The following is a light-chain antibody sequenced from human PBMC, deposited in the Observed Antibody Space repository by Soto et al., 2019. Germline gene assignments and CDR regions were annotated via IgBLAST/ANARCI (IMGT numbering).Light chain of an antibody. J-gene: IGLJ3*02. CDR2: EVN. Sequence: QSVLTQPASVSGSPGQSITISCTGSSDDVGGYDYVSWYQHHPGKAPKLMIYEVNNRPSGVSNRFSGSKSGNTASLTISGLQAEDEADYCCSAYTRTNTRVFGGGTKLTVL. CDR3: SAYTRTNTRV. V-gene: IGLV2-14*01. CDR1: SDDVGGYDY.